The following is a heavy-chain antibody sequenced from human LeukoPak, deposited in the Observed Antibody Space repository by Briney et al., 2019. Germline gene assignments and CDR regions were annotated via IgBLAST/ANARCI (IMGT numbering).Heavy chain of an antibody. Sequence: ASVKVSCKASGYTFTSYGISWVRQAPGQGLEWMGWTSAYNGNTNYAQKLQGRVTMTTDTSTSTAYMELRSLRSDDTAVYYCARVVTAINNLDYWGQGTLVTVSS. V-gene: IGHV1-18*01. CDR3: ARVVTAINNLDY. D-gene: IGHD2-21*02. CDR2: TSAYNGNT. CDR1: GYTFTSYG. J-gene: IGHJ4*02.